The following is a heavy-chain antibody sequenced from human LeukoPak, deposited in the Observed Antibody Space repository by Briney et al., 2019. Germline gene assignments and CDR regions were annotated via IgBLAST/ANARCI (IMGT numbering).Heavy chain of an antibody. Sequence: GALRPSCAASGFTFRDYGMSWVRQAPGKGLEWVSAISGGGGSTYYADSVKGRFTISRDNSKNTLYLQMNSLRAEDTAVYYCAKDPERWLQLRLGFSDWGQGTLVTVSS. V-gene: IGHV3-23*01. CDR3: AKDPERWLQLRLGFSD. CDR1: GFTFRDYG. J-gene: IGHJ4*02. D-gene: IGHD5-24*01. CDR2: ISGGGGST.